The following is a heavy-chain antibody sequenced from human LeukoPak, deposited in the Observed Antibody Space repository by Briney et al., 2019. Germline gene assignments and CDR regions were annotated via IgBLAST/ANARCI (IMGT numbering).Heavy chain of an antibody. J-gene: IGHJ5*02. CDR2: IAPGDSYT. CDR3: ARHDGYCSGGGCRNWFDP. Sequence: GESLKISCKGSGYSFTSYWISLVRQMPGTGLEWMGRIAPGDSYTRYSPSFQGHVTISADKSITTAYLQWSSLKASDTAMYYCARHDGYCSGGGCRNWFDPWGQGTPVTVSS. V-gene: IGHV5-10-1*01. CDR1: GYSFTSYW. D-gene: IGHD2-15*01.